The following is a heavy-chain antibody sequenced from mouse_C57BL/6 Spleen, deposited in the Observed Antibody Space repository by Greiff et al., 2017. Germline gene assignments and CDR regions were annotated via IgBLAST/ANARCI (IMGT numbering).Heavy chain of an antibody. V-gene: IGHV1-81*01. D-gene: IGHD1-3*01. CDR3: ARRLNYAMDD. J-gene: IGHJ4*01. CDR2: IYPRSGNT. Sequence: QVQLQQSGAELARPGASVKLSCKASGYTFTSYGISWVKQRTGPGLEWIGEIYPRSGNTYYNEKFKGKATLTADKSSSTAYMELRSLTSEDSAVYFCARRLNYAMDDWGQGTSVTVSS. CDR1: GYTFTSYG.